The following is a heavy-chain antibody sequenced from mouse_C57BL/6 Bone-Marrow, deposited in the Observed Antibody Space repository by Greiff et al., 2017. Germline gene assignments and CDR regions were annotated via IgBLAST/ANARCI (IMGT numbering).Heavy chain of an antibody. CDR1: GYTFTSYR. V-gene: IGHV1-53*01. CDR2: INPSNGGT. Sequence: QVQLQQPGTELVKPGASVKLSCKASGYTFTSYRMHWVKQRPGQGLEWIGKINPSNGGTNYNEKFKSKATLTVDKSSSTAYMQLSSLSSEDSVVYYCARCYCSSSYAIGYRGQGTSVTVSS. D-gene: IGHD1-1*01. CDR3: ARCYCSSSYAIGY. J-gene: IGHJ4*01.